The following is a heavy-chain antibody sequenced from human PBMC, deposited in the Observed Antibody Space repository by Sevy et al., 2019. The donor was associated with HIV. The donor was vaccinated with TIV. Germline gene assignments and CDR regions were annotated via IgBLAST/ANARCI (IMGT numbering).Heavy chain of an antibody. D-gene: IGHD5-12*01. V-gene: IGHV3-48*02. CDR3: ARDLGLRWLQSSYGMDV. Sequence: GGSLRLSCAASGFTFSSYSMNWVRQAPVKGLEWVSYFRSSSSTIYYADSVKGRFTISRDNAKNSLYLQMNSLRDEDTAVYYCARDLGLRWLQSSYGMDVWGQGTTVTVSS. CDR2: FRSSSSTI. J-gene: IGHJ6*02. CDR1: GFTFSSYS.